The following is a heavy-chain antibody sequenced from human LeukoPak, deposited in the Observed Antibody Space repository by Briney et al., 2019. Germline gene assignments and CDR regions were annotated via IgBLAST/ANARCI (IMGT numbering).Heavy chain of an antibody. J-gene: IGHJ4*02. V-gene: IGHV4-30-4*08. Sequence: PSQTLSLTCIVSGGSISSGDYYWSWIRQPPGKGLEWIGYNYYSGSTYYNPSLKSRVTISVDTSKNQFSLKLSSVTAADTAVYYCARNFQSREFDYWGQGTLITVSS. CDR3: ARNFQSREFDY. CDR2: NYYSGST. CDR1: GGSISSGDYY.